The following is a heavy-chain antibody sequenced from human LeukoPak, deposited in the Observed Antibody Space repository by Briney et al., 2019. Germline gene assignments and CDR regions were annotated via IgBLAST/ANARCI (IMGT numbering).Heavy chain of an antibody. CDR2: ISGFVGST. Sequence: GGSLSLSCPAYGFTLSSYSMRWVRQPRGGGREWVSSISGFVGSTYYAHSVKGRFTTSRDNSKNTLYLQMNSLRAEDTAVYYCAKSAPDAYYYDSSGYLGYFDYWGQGTLVTVSS. CDR1: GFTLSSYS. D-gene: IGHD3-22*01. J-gene: IGHJ4*02. V-gene: IGHV3-23*01. CDR3: AKSAPDAYYYDSSGYLGYFDY.